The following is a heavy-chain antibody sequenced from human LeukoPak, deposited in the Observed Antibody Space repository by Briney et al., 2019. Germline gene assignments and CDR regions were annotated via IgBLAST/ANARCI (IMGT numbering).Heavy chain of an antibody. V-gene: IGHV1-69*13. J-gene: IGHJ4*02. Sequence: SVKVSCKASGGTFSSYAISWVRQAPGQGLEWMGGIIPISGTANYAQKFQGRVTITADESTSTAYMELSSLRSEDTAVYYCARTYYYDSSGYYYPFDYWGQGTLVTVSS. CDR2: IIPISGTA. CDR1: GGTFSSYA. CDR3: ARTYYYDSSGYYYPFDY. D-gene: IGHD3-22*01.